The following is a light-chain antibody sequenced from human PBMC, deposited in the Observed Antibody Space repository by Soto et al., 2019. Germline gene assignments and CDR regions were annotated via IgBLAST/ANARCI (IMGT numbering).Light chain of an antibody. Sequence: EIVLTQSPATLSLSPGERATLSCRACQSVSNYLAWYQQKPGQAPRLLIHDASTRATGIPARFSGSGSGTDFTLTITTLEPEDFAVYYCQQHINRLSFGGGTKVEIK. J-gene: IGKJ4*01. CDR1: QSVSNY. V-gene: IGKV3-11*01. CDR3: QQHINRLS. CDR2: DAS.